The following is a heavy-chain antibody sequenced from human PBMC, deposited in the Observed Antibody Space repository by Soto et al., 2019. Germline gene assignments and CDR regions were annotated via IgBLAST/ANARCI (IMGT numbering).Heavy chain of an antibody. CDR1: GAALNSGNYY. CDR3: ERLRIATNNYKWFDP. V-gene: IGHV4-31*03. D-gene: IGHD2-21*01. CDR2: IYVTGAV. J-gene: IGHJ5*02. Sequence: SETLSLTCSVSGAALNSGNYYWSWIRQVPGKGLEWIGHIYVTGAVDYNPSLRDRITISKDTSERKFSLNLRLVTAADTAVYYCERLRIATNNYKWFDPWGQGTLVT.